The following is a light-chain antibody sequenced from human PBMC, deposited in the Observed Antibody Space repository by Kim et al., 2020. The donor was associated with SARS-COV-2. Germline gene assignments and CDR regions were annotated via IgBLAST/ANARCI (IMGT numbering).Light chain of an antibody. V-gene: IGLV1-47*01. CDR3: AAWDDSLSGYVV. CDR1: SPNIGSNY. Sequence: RVTLSYSGSSPNIGSNYLYWYQQLPGTAPKLLNYRNNQRPSGVPARFSGSKSGTSASLAISGLRSEDEADYYCAAWDDSLSGYVVFGGWTQLTVL. J-gene: IGLJ2*01. CDR2: RNN.